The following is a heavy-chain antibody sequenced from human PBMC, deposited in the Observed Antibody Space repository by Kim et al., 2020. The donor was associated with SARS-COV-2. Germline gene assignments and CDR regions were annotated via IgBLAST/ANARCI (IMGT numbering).Heavy chain of an antibody. CDR3: ARGANCFES. V-gene: IGHV4-59*09. CDR2: SGST. J-gene: IGHJ5*01. Sequence: SGSTKYNPSLNSRVTISVDTSKRQFSLKLNSVTAADTAVYYCARGANCFESWGQGTLVTVSS.